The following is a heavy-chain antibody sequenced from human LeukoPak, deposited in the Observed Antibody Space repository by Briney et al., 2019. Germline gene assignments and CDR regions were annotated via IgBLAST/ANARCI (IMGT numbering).Heavy chain of an antibody. V-gene: IGHV4-34*01. Sequence: SETLYLTCAVYGGSFSGYYWSWIRQPPGKGLEWIGEINHSGSTNYNPSLKSRVTISVDTSKNQFSLKLSSVTAADTAVYYCARIQSLRSSWYWHFDYWGQETLVTVSS. J-gene: IGHJ4*02. D-gene: IGHD6-13*01. CDR1: GGSFSGYY. CDR3: ARIQSLRSSWYWHFDY. CDR2: INHSGST.